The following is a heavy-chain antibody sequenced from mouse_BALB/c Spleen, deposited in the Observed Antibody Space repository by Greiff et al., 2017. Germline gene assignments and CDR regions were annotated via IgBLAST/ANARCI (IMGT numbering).Heavy chain of an antibody. CDR1: GYSITSDYA. D-gene: IGHD1-2*01. V-gene: IGHV3-2*02. Sequence: EVKLQESGPGLVKPSQSLSLTCTVTGYSITSDYAWNWIRQFPGNKLEWMGYISYSGSTSYNPSLKSRISITRDTSKNQFFLQLNSVTTEDTATYYCAREGTATAYWGQGTLVTVSA. J-gene: IGHJ3*01. CDR3: AREGTATAY. CDR2: ISYSGST.